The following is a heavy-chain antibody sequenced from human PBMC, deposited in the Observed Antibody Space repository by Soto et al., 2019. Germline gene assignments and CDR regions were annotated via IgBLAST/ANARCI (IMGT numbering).Heavy chain of an antibody. CDR1: EFSFNFYW. D-gene: IGHD3-16*01. Sequence: EVKLVQSGGGLVQPGGSLRLSCAASEFSFNFYWMHWVRQTPGKGLVWVSRINPVGTITNYADSVEGRFIISSDNAATTLNLQKNSLSDEDTAIYYCTSDTFGLRDMWGQGTLVTVSS. CDR3: TSDTFGLRDM. V-gene: IGHV3-74*01. CDR2: INPVGTIT. J-gene: IGHJ4*02.